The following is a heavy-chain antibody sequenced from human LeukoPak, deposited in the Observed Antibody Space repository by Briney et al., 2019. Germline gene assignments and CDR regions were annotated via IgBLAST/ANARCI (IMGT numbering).Heavy chain of an antibody. CDR3: AKGDYNILTGFGN. CDR1: GFTFSSYA. J-gene: IGHJ4*02. D-gene: IGHD3-9*01. V-gene: IGHV3-23*01. Sequence: PGGSQRLSCEASGFTFSSYAMSWVRQAPGKGLEWVSGISSSGGSTYYADSVKGRFTISRDNSKNTLYLQMHSLRAEDTAVYYCAKGDYNILTGFGNWGQGTLVTVSS. CDR2: ISSSGGST.